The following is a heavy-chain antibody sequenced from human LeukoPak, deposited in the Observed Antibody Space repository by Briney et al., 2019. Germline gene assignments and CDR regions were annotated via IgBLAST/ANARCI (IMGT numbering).Heavy chain of an antibody. CDR2: IWYDGSNK. CDR3: AREGYYYDSSGYYS. D-gene: IGHD3-22*01. J-gene: IGHJ4*02. Sequence: GGSLRLSCAASGFTFSSYPMHWVRQAPGKGLEWVAVIWYDGSNKYYADSVKGRFTISRDNSKNTLYLQMNSLRAEDTAVYYCAREGYYYDSSGYYSWGQGTLVTVSS. CDR1: GFTFSSYP. V-gene: IGHV3-33*08.